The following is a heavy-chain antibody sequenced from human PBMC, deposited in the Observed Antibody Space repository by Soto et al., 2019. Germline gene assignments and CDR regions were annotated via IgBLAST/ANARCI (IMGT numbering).Heavy chain of an antibody. D-gene: IGHD1-26*01. CDR2: IIPILGIA. V-gene: IGHV1-69*02. CDR3: ARGGGRVGAIDY. Sequence: QVQLVQSGAEVKKPGSSVKVSCKASGGTFSSYTISWVRQAPGQGLEWMGRIIPILGIANYAQKFQGRVTITADKSTSTAYMELSSLRSEDTAVYYGARGGGRVGAIDYWGQGTLVTVSS. J-gene: IGHJ4*02. CDR1: GGTFSSYT.